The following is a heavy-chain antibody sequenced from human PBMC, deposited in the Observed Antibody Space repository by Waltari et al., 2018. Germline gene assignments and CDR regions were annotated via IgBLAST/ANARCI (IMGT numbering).Heavy chain of an antibody. CDR2: IGSSGANT. V-gene: IGHV3-23*01. CDR1: GFTFSSFS. CDR3: APTLYSDYVFDY. D-gene: IGHD4-17*01. Sequence: EVQLLESGGGLVQPGGSLRLSCTASGFTFSSFSMSWVRQAPGKGLEWVSSIGSSGANTYYANSVKGRFTVSRDNSKNTVYLQMNSLRAEDTAVYYCAPTLYSDYVFDYWGQGTLVTVSS. J-gene: IGHJ4*02.